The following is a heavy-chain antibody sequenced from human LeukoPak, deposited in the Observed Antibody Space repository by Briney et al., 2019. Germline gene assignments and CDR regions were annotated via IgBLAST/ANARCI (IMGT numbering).Heavy chain of an antibody. CDR2: ISGSSGNT. V-gene: IGHV3-23*01. D-gene: IGHD6-13*01. CDR3: AKPFTGYSSSSLDY. Sequence: GGSLRLSCAASRFAFSSYAMAWVRQAPGKGLEWVSTISGSSGNTYYADSVKGRFTISRDNSKNTLYLQMNSLRVEDTAVYYCAKPFTGYSSSSLDYWGQGTLVTVSS. CDR1: RFAFSSYA. J-gene: IGHJ4*02.